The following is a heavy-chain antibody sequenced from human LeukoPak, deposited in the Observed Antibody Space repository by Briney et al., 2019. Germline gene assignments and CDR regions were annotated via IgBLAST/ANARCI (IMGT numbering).Heavy chain of an antibody. CDR3: ARQASYCSSTSCYSGRNYYYYYYMDV. CDR1: GGSISSSSYY. J-gene: IGHJ6*03. V-gene: IGHV4-39*01. CDR2: IYYSGST. Sequence: SETLSLTCTVSGGSISSSSYYWGWIRQPPGKGPEWIGSIYYSGSTYYNPSLKSRVTISVDTSKNQFSLKLSSVIAADTAVYYCARQASYCSSTSCYSGRNYYYYYYMDVWGKGTTVTVSS. D-gene: IGHD2-2*01.